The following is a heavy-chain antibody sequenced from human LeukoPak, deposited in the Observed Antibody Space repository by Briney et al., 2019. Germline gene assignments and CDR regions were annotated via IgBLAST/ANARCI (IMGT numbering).Heavy chain of an antibody. D-gene: IGHD2-15*01. V-gene: IGHV3-23*01. J-gene: IGHJ4*02. CDR2: ISNNGGYT. CDR1: GFTFSSSA. CDR3: AKQLGYCSDGSCYFPY. Sequence: GGSLRLSCAASGFTFSSSAMSWVRQAPGKGLEWVSAISNNGGYTYYADSVQGRFTISRDNSKSTLCLQMNSLGAEDTAVYYCAKQLGYCSDGSCYFPYWGQGTLVTVSS.